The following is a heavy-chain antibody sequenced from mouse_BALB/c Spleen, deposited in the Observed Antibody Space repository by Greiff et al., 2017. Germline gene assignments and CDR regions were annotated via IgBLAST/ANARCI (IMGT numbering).Heavy chain of an antibody. V-gene: IGHV5-6-5*01. CDR3: ARGRDYDGAY. CDR2: ISSGGST. Sequence: EVKLVESGGGLVKPGGSLKLSCAASGFTFSSYAMSWVRQTPEKRLEWVASISSGGSTYYPDSVKGRFTISRDNARNILYLQMSSLRSEDTAMYYCARGRDYDGAYWGQGTLVTVSA. J-gene: IGHJ3*01. D-gene: IGHD2-4*01. CDR1: GFTFSSYA.